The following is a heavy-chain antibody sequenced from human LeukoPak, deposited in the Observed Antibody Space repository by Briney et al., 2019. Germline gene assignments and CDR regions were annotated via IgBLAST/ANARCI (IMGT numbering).Heavy chain of an antibody. CDR1: AYTFTGYY. V-gene: IGHV1-2*02. D-gene: IGHD3-3*01. CDR3: ARGRTYYDFWSGYHDAFDI. Sequence: ASVKVCCYASAYTFTGYYMHWVRLAPGQGLEWMGWINPNSGGTNYAQKFQGRVTMTRDTSISTAYMELSRLRSDDTAVYYCARGRTYYDFWSGYHDAFDIWGQGTMVTVSS. J-gene: IGHJ3*02. CDR2: INPNSGGT.